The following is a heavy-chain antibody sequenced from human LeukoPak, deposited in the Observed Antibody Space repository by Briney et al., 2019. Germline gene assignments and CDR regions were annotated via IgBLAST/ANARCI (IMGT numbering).Heavy chain of an antibody. J-gene: IGHJ3*02. V-gene: IGHV4-31*03. CDR2: IYYSGST. CDR1: GGSISSGGYY. CDR3: AGVENVIYYDSRAGAFDI. D-gene: IGHD3-22*01. Sequence: SETLSLTCTVSGGSISSGGYYWSWIRQHPGKGLEWIGYIYYSGSTYYNPSLKSRVTISVDTSKNQFSLKLSSVTAADTAVYYCAGVENVIYYDSRAGAFDIWGQGTMVTVPS.